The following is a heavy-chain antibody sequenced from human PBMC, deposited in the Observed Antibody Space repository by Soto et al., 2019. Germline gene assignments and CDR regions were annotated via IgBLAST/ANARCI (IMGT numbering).Heavy chain of an antibody. CDR2: IYYSGST. D-gene: IGHD3-22*01. Sequence: SETLSLTCTVSGGSISSSSYYWGWIRQPPXKGLEWIGGIYYSGSTYYNPSLKSRVTISVDTSKNQFSLKLSSVTAADTAVYYCARLKLGYYYDSSGNPDYWGQGTLVTVSS. CDR1: GGSISSSSYY. V-gene: IGHV4-39*01. J-gene: IGHJ4*02. CDR3: ARLKLGYYYDSSGNPDY.